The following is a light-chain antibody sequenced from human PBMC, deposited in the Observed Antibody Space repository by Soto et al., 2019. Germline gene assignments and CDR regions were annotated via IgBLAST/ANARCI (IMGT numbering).Light chain of an antibody. V-gene: IGKV1-5*03. J-gene: IGKJ4*01. CDR3: QQYNDYSLT. CDR1: QSISNW. CDR2: KAS. Sequence: DIQMTQSPSTLSASVGDRVTITCRASQSISNWVAWYQHKPGKAPKLLIYKASSLESGVPSRFSGSGSGTKFTLTISSLQTDDFATYYCQQYNDYSLTFGGGNKVDIK.